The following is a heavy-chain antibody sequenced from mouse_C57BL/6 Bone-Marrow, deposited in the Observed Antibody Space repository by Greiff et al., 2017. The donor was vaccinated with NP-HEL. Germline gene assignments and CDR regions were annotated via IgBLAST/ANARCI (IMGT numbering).Heavy chain of an antibody. CDR1: GYSFTDYN. Sequence: EVQLQQSGPELVKPGASVKISCKASGYSFTDYNMNWVKQSHGKSLEWIGVINPNYGTTSYNQKFKGKATLTVAQSSSTAYMQLNSLTSEDSAVYYCAGPYDYGSSYWYFDVWGTGTTVTVSS. CDR2: INPNYGTT. J-gene: IGHJ1*03. V-gene: IGHV1-39*01. CDR3: AGPYDYGSSYWYFDV. D-gene: IGHD1-1*01.